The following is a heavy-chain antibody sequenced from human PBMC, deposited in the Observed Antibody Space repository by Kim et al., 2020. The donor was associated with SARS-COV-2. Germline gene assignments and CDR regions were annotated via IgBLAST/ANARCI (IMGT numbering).Heavy chain of an antibody. V-gene: IGHV3-7*01. Sequence: GGSLRLSYAASGFSFSNYWMSWVRQAPGKGLEWVANINLDGSEKYYGDSVKGRFTISRYNAKNSLYLQMNSLRAEDTAVYYCTREAGATFDMWGQGTMVT. CDR2: INLDGSEK. D-gene: IGHD6-19*01. CDR3: TREAGATFDM. J-gene: IGHJ3*02. CDR1: GFSFSNYW.